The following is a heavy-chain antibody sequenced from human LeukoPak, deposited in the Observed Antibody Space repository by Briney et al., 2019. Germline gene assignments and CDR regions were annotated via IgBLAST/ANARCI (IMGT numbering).Heavy chain of an antibody. CDR3: ASEGVYQLLFGRAFDI. Sequence: GASVKVSCKASGYTFTSYGISWVRQAPGQGLEWMGWINPNSGGTNYAQKFQGRVTMTRDTSISTAYMELNRLRSDDTAVYYCASEGVYQLLFGRAFDIWGQGTMVTVSS. D-gene: IGHD2-2*01. CDR1: GYTFTSYG. J-gene: IGHJ3*02. V-gene: IGHV1-2*02. CDR2: INPNSGGT.